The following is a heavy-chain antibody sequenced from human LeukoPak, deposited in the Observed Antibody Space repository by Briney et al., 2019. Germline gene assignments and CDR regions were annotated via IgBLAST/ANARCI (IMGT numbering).Heavy chain of an antibody. CDR1: GYTFTSYG. J-gene: IGHJ6*02. D-gene: IGHD2-2*01. CDR2: ISAYKGNT. V-gene: IGHV1-18*01. Sequence: GASVKVSCKASGYTFTSYGISWVRQAPGQGLEWMGWISAYKGNTNYVQKLQGRATMPTDTYSSTAYMELRSLRSADTAVYYCARDRVWRDCSSTSCHYYYGMDVWGQGTTVTVSS. CDR3: ARDRVWRDCSSTSCHYYYGMDV.